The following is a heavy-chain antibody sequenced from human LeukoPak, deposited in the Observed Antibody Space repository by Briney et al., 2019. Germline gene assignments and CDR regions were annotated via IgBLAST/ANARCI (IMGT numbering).Heavy chain of an antibody. CDR2: INSDGSST. CDR1: GVTFSSYW. Sequence: GGSLRLSCAASGVTFSSYWMHWVRQAPGKGLGWVSRINSDGSSTSYADSVKGRFTISRDNAKNTLYLQMNSLRAEDTAVYYCAYPSGEFHDAFDIWGQGTMVTVSS. J-gene: IGHJ3*02. V-gene: IGHV3-74*01. D-gene: IGHD3-16*01. CDR3: AYPSGEFHDAFDI.